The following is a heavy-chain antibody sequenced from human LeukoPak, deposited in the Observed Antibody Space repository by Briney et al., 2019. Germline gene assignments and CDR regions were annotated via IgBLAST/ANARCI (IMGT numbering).Heavy chain of an antibody. CDR1: GFTFSTYS. Sequence: GGSLRLSCVASGFTFSTYSMNWVRQAPGKGLEWISSISSGSDYIYYADSVKGRFTISRDNAKNSLYLQVSSLRAEDTAVYYCARGGGWDAYYYYGLDVWGQGTTVTVSS. J-gene: IGHJ6*02. V-gene: IGHV3-21*01. CDR3: ARGGGWDAYYYYGLDV. D-gene: IGHD6-19*01. CDR2: ISSGSDYI.